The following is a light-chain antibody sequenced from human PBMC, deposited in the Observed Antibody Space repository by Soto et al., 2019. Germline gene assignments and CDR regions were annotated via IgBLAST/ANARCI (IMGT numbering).Light chain of an antibody. CDR2: EVS. Sequence: QSVLTQPASVSGSPGQSITISCTGTSSDIGGYEYVSWYQQHPGKAPKLIIYEVSNRPSGVSNRFSGSKSGNTASLTISGFQAEDEADYHCSSYTSSSTWVFGGGTKLTVL. J-gene: IGLJ3*02. V-gene: IGLV2-14*01. CDR1: SSDIGGYEY. CDR3: SSYTSSSTWV.